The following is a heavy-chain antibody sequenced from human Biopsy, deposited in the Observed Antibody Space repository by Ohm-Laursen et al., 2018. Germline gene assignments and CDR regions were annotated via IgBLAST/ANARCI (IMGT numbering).Heavy chain of an antibody. Sequence: SETLSLTCTVSGGSISSDYWSWIRQSPGKGLEWIGNIYYSGNTDYSPSLKSRVTISVDTSNNQFSLKLRSVTVADTAIYYCARRPYTRDNWFDPWGQGTLVTVSS. V-gene: IGHV4-59*08. D-gene: IGHD2-2*01. CDR3: ARRPYTRDNWFDP. CDR1: GGSISSDY. J-gene: IGHJ5*02. CDR2: IYYSGNT.